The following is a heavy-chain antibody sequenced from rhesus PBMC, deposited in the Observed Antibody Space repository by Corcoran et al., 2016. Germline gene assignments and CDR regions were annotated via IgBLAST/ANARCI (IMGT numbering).Heavy chain of an antibody. J-gene: IGHJ6*01. Sequence: QVQLQESGPAGVKPSETLSLTCAVSGGSISSPNWWSWLRQATGKGREWIGGIYGCGGYTEYNPSLKSRVTISIDTSKNQFSLKLSSVAAADSAVYYCARLIYCSSTYCSSDGLDSWGQGVVVTVSS. CDR3: ARLIYCSSTYCSSDGLDS. CDR1: GGSISSPNW. V-gene: IGHV4-93*02. CDR2: IYGCGGYT. D-gene: IGHD2-15*01.